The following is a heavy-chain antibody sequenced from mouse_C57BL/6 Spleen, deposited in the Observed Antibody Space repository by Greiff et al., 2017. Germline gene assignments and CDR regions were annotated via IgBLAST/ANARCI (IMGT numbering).Heavy chain of an antibody. CDR2: IWSDGST. CDR3: ARHPPLRGYAMDY. J-gene: IGHJ4*01. V-gene: IGHV2-6-1*01. D-gene: IGHD1-1*01. CDR1: GFSLTSYG. Sequence: QVQLKESGPGLVAPSQSLSITCTVSGFSLTSYGVHWVRQPPGKGLEWLVVIWSDGSTTYNSALKSRLSISKDNSKSQVFLKMNSLQTDDTAMYYCARHPPLRGYAMDYWGQGTSVTVSS.